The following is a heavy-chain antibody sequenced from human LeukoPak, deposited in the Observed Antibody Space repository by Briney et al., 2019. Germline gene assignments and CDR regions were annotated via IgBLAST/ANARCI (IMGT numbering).Heavy chain of an antibody. V-gene: IGHV3-15*01. CDR1: GFTFTNAW. CDR3: APDTKDMLTTIGALDF. CDR2: VKSKTEGWTA. Sequence: GGALRLCCAASGFTFTNAWMTSGRQAPAKVLGWVGRVKSKTEGWTADYAETVEGRVTISRDDSKHTLYLQMNSLTTEHTAVYYCAPDTKDMLTTIGALDFWGQATLVSVSS. D-gene: IGHD4/OR15-4a*01. J-gene: IGHJ4*02.